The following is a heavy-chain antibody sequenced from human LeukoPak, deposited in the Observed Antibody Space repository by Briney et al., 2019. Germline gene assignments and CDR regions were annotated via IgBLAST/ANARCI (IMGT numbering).Heavy chain of an antibody. D-gene: IGHD3-22*01. CDR1: GGSVSSGSYY. Sequence: SETPSLTCTVSGGSVSSGSYYWSWIRQPPGKGLEWIGYIYYSGSTNYNPSLKSRVTISVDTSKNQFSLKLSSVTAADTAVYYCAGFGPGFMGLYYYDSSGPFDIWGQGTMVTVSS. CDR2: IYYSGST. V-gene: IGHV4-61*01. CDR3: AGFGPGFMGLYYYDSSGPFDI. J-gene: IGHJ3*02.